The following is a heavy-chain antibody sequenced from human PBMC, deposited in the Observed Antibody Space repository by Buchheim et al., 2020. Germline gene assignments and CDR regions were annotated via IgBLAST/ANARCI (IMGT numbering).Heavy chain of an antibody. CDR3: TREIVGNTPSFDY. J-gene: IGHJ4*02. V-gene: IGHV4-4*02. D-gene: IGHD2-21*01. CDR2: IFHSGST. CDR1: GGSISSNNW. Sequence: QVQLQESGPGLVKPSGTLSLTCAVSGGSISSNNWWHWVRQPPGKGLEWIGEIFHSGSTNYNPSLKSRVTISVARSENQLSLRLTSVTAADTAVYYCTREIVGNTPSFDYWGQGTL.